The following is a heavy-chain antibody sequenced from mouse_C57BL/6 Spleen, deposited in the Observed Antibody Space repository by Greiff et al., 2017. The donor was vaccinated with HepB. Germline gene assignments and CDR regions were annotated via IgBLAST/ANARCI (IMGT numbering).Heavy chain of an antibody. Sequence: EVQLVESGGDLVKPGGSLKLSCAASGFTFSSYGMSWVRQTPDKRLEWVATISSGGSYTYYPDSVKGRFTISRDNAKNTLYLQMSSLKSEDTAMYYCARHYDYGGYYAMDYWGQGTSVTVSS. J-gene: IGHJ4*01. V-gene: IGHV5-6*01. CDR3: ARHYDYGGYYAMDY. CDR1: GFTFSSYG. D-gene: IGHD2-4*01. CDR2: ISSGGSYT.